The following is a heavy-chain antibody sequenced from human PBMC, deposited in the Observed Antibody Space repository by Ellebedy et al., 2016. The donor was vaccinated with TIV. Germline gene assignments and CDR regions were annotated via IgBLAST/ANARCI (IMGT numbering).Heavy chain of an antibody. J-gene: IGHJ4*02. CDR2: VSSSNSYI. CDR1: GFTFSSYS. Sequence: GESLKISCAASGFTFSSYSMNWVRQAPGKGLEWVSSVSSSNSYIYYADSVKGRFTISRDNAKNSLYLQMNSLRVEDTAVYYCAREIIAFDYWGQGTLVTVPS. V-gene: IGHV3-21*01. CDR3: AREIIAFDY.